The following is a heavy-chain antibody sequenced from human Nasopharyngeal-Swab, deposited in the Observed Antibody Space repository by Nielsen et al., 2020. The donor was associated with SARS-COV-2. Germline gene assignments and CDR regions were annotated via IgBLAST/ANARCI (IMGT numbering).Heavy chain of an antibody. Sequence: GESLKISCAASGFTFSDYYMSWIRQAPGKGLEWVSYISSSSSYTNYADSVKGRFTISRDNAKNSLYLQMNSLRAEDTAVYYGARGGQGGYNWNGYMDDWGKGTPVTVSS. CDR3: ARGGQGGYNWNGYMDD. CDR1: GFTFSDYY. CDR2: ISSSSSYT. J-gene: IGHJ6*03. D-gene: IGHD1-1*01. V-gene: IGHV3-11*06.